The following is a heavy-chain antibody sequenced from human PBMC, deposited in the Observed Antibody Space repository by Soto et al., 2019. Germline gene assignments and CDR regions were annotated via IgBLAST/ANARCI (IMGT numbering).Heavy chain of an antibody. D-gene: IGHD3-9*01. V-gene: IGHV1-2*02. CDR1: GYTFTGYY. CDR3: ARGGSSSPRYFDWFSPSGWFDH. J-gene: IGHJ5*02. Sequence: ASVKFSCKASGYTFTGYYMHWVRQAPGQGLEWMGWINPNSGGTNYAQKFQGRVTMTRDTSISTAYMELSRLRSDDTAVYYCARGGSSSPRYFDWFSPSGWFDHWGQGTLVNASS. CDR2: INPNSGGT.